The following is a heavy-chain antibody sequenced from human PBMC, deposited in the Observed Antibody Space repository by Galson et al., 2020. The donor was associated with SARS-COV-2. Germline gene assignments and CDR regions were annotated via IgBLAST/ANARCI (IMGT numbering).Heavy chain of an antibody. Sequence: GGSLRLSCAASGFTFSSYAMTWVRQAPGKGLEWVAGISGSAYSRYYADSVKGRFSISRDNSKNTLYLEMNNLRAEDTAIYYCAKDRAAIKTFYGLDVWGQGTTVTVSS. CDR2: ISGSAYSR. J-gene: IGHJ6*02. CDR1: GFTFSSYA. CDR3: AKDRAAIKTFYGLDV. V-gene: IGHV3-23*01. D-gene: IGHD3-10*01.